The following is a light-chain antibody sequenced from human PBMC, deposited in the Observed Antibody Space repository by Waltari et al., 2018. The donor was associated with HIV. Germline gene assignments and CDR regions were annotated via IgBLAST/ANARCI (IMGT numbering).Light chain of an antibody. V-gene: IGLV3-21*04. CDR3: QVWDSSSGVV. CDR2: YDS. Sequence: SYVLTQSPSVPVAPGKTARITSGGNNIGSKSVPWYQQKPGQAPVLVLYYDSDRPSGIPERFSGSNSGNTATLTISRVEAGDEADYYCQVWDSSSGVVFGGGTRLTVL. CDR1: NIGSKS. J-gene: IGLJ2*01.